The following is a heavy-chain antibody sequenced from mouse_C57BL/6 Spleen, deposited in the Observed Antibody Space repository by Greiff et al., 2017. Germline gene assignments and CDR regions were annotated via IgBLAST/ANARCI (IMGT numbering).Heavy chain of an antibody. J-gene: IGHJ4*01. CDR1: GYAFSSYW. CDR3: ARPYYDYDEGYAMDY. CDR2: IYPGDGDT. Sequence: QVQLKQSGAELVKPGASVKISCKASGYAFSSYWMNWVKQRPGKGLEWIGQIYPGDGDTNYNGKFKGKATLTADKSSSTAYMQLSSLTSEDSAVYFCARPYYDYDEGYAMDYWGQGTSVTVSS. V-gene: IGHV1-80*01. D-gene: IGHD2-4*01.